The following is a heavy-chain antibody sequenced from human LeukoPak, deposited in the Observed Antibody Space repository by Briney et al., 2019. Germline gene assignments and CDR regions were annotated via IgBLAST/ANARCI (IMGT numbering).Heavy chain of an antibody. CDR3: ARGVDYYDSSGTIDY. J-gene: IGHJ4*02. V-gene: IGHV3-33*08. Sequence: PGGSLRLSCAASGFTFSSYGMQWVRQAPGKGLEWVAVVWYDGSKTYSADSVKGRITISRDDSKNTLYLQMNSLRAEDTAVYYCARGVDYYDSSGTIDYWGQGTLVTVSS. CDR2: VWYDGSKT. CDR1: GFTFSSYG. D-gene: IGHD3-22*01.